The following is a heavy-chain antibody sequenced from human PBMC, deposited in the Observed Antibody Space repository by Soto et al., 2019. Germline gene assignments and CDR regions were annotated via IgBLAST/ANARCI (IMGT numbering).Heavy chain of an antibody. J-gene: IGHJ4*02. CDR1: GDSISNNNW. D-gene: IGHD6-19*01. V-gene: IGHV4-4*02. CDR3: ARAGRAVDFDY. CDR2: IHHSGST. Sequence: QVQLQESGPGVVKPSGPLSLTCVVSGDSISNNNWWSWVRQPPGQGLEWIGEIHHSGSTNYNQSLKSRVTISLDKSKNEVSLKVSSVTAADTAVYYCARAGRAVDFDYWCQGALVTVSS.